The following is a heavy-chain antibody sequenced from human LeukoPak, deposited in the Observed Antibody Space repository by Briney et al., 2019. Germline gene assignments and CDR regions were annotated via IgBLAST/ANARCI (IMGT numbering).Heavy chain of an antibody. CDR1: GFTFSTYI. D-gene: IGHD3-10*01. V-gene: IGHV3-21*01. CDR3: ARDKRPITHAFDL. J-gene: IGHJ3*01. Sequence: GGSLRLSCEASGFTFSTYIMNWVRQAPGKGLEWVSSISSSSSSIYCTDSVKGRFTISRNNAKNSLYLQMNSLRAEDTAVYYCARDKRPITHAFDLWGRGTMVTVSS. CDR2: ISSSSSSI.